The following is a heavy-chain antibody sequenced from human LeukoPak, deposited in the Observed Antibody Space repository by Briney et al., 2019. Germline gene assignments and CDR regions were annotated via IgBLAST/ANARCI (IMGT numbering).Heavy chain of an antibody. CDR3: ARVEARGSGWWGYYYYMDV. CDR2: IYYSGST. V-gene: IGHV4-59*01. D-gene: IGHD6-19*01. CDR1: GGSISSYY. J-gene: IGHJ6*03. Sequence: SETLSLTCTVSGGSISSYYWSWIRQPPGKGLEWVGYIYYSGSTNYNPSLKSRVTISVDTSKNQFSLKLSSVTAADTAVYYCARVEARGSGWWGYYYYMDVWGKGTTVTISS.